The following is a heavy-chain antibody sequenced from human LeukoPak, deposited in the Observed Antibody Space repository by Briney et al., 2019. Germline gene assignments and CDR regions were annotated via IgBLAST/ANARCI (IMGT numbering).Heavy chain of an antibody. CDR2: IYYSGST. CDR1: GGSISSYY. V-gene: IGHV4-59*01. J-gene: IGHJ2*01. CDR3: ARDRDSSGLRDFDL. Sequence: SETPSLTCTVSGGSISSYYWSWIRQPPGKGLEWIGYIYYSGSTNYNPSLKSRVTISIDTSKNQFSLKVTSVTAADTAVYYCARDRDSSGLRDFDLWGRGTLVTVS. D-gene: IGHD3-22*01.